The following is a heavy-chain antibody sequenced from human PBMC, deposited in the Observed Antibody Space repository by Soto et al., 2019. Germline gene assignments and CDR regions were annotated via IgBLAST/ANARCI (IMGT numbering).Heavy chain of an antibody. V-gene: IGHV4-4*07. CDR3: AKDVSSRRWFDP. CDR1: GASIRSYH. Sequence: QVQLQESGPGLVKPSETLSLTCAVFGASIRSYHWSWLRQPAGKGLEWIGRMQHTGNTNYNPSLKSRVTMSVDTSKNQISLKMTSVTAADTAVYFCAKDVSSRRWFDPWGQGILVIVSS. CDR2: MQHTGNT. D-gene: IGHD3-16*01. J-gene: IGHJ5*02.